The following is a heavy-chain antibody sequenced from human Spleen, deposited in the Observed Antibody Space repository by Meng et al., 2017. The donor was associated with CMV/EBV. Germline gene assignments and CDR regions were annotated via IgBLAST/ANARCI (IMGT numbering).Heavy chain of an antibody. D-gene: IGHD3-22*01. CDR1: GFTFSSYD. V-gene: IGHV3-13*01. J-gene: IGHJ6*02. CDR3: ARDSAIGYYYYYGMDV. CDR2: IGTAGDT. Sequence: GESLKISCAASGFTFSSYDMHWVRQATGKGLEWVSAIGTAGDTYYPGSVKGRFTISRENAKNSLYLQMNSLRAGDTAVYYCARDSAIGYYYYYGMDVWGQGTTVTVSS.